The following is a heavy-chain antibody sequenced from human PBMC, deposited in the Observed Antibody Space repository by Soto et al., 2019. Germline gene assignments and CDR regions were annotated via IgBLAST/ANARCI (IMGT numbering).Heavy chain of an antibody. D-gene: IGHD2-2*01. Sequence: SETLSLTCIVSGGSISRSNYNWGGIRQSPGKGLEWIGSIFYNGNTYYNPSLQSRVFISADTSKNQFSLDLTSVTAADAAVYYCARNAYQLPNFSYYYGMDVWGQGTTVTVSS. CDR2: IFYNGNT. V-gene: IGHV4-39*01. CDR1: GGSISRSNYN. CDR3: ARNAYQLPNFSYYYGMDV. J-gene: IGHJ6*02.